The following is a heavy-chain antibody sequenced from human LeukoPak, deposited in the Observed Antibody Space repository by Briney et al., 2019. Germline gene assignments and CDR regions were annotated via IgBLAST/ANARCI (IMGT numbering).Heavy chain of an antibody. J-gene: IGHJ4*02. V-gene: IGHV3-33*08. D-gene: IGHD3-10*01. CDR1: GFTFSSYW. CDR3: ARDLVWFGESNFDY. CDR2: IWYDGSNK. Sequence: GGSLRLSCVASGFTFSSYWMHWVRQAPGKGLEWVAVIWYDGSNKYYADSVKGRFTISRDNSKNTLYLQMNSLRAEDTAVYYCARDLVWFGESNFDYWGQGTLVTVSS.